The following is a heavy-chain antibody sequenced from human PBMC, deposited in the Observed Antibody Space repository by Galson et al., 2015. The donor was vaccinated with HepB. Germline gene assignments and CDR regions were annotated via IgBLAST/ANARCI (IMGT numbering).Heavy chain of an antibody. D-gene: IGHD3-10*01. J-gene: IGHJ6*02. CDR3: ARDLSTTVVRGVMGDGMDV. V-gene: IGHV3-23*01. Sequence: SLRLSCAASGFTFTRYAMTWVRQAPGKGLEWVSSITNSGGKTYYTESVKGRFTISRDTSNNTLYLQMNSLRAEDTAIYYCARDLSTTVVRGVMGDGMDVWGQGPTVTVSS. CDR2: ITNSGGKT. CDR1: GFTFTRYA.